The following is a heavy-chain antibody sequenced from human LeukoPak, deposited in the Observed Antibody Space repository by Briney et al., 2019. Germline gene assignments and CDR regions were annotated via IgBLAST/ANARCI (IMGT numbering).Heavy chain of an antibody. Sequence: GGSLRLSCAASGFTFNNYAMSWVRQAPGKGLEWVSAISGSGGSTYHADSVKGRFTISRDNSKNTVNLQMNSLRVEDTAVYYCAKVRYYDFWSGYCAFDIWGQGTMVTVSP. CDR2: ISGSGGST. CDR3: AKVRYYDFWSGYCAFDI. D-gene: IGHD3-3*01. CDR1: GFTFNNYA. V-gene: IGHV3-23*01. J-gene: IGHJ3*02.